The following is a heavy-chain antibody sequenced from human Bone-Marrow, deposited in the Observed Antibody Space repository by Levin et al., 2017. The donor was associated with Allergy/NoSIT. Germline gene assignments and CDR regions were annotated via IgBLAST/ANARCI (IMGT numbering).Heavy chain of an antibody. CDR1: GGSISSSTW. J-gene: IGHJ4*02. CDR3: ARDPLDYGTNSGNY. V-gene: IGHV4-4*02. Sequence: GTLSLTCTVSGGSISSSTWWSWVRQSPGKGLEWIGEIYHGGRTNYNPSLKSRVSMSVDKSKSQFSLKLSSVTAADTAVYYCARDPLDYGTNSGNYWGQGTLVTVSS. D-gene: IGHD4-17*01. CDR2: IYHGGRT.